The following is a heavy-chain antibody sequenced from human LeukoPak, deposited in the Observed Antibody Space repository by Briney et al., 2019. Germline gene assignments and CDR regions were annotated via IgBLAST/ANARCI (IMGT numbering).Heavy chain of an antibody. V-gene: IGHV3-9*01. CDR1: GFSFDDYA. J-gene: IGHJ3*01. CDR2: ISWNSGSI. D-gene: IGHD3-10*01. CDR3: ARELKNWGGAFDL. Sequence: HPGGSLRLSCAASGFSFDDYAMHWVRQAPGKGLEWVSSISWNSGSIAYADSVKGRFTISRDNAKNSLYLQMNSLRAEDTALYYCARELKNWGGAFDLWGQGTMVTVSS.